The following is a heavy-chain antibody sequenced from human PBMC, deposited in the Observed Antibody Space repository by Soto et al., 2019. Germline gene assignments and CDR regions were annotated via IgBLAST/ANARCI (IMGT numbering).Heavy chain of an antibody. J-gene: IGHJ3*02. D-gene: IGHD3-10*01. CDR1: GFTFSSYG. CDR2: IWYDGSNK. CDR3: ARGVVRGVIIRGVDAFDI. V-gene: IGHV3-33*01. Sequence: PGGSLRLSCAASGFTFSSYGMHWVRQAPGKGLEWVAVIWYDGSNKYYADSVKGRFTISRDNSKNTLYLQMNSLRAEDTAVYYCARGVVRGVIIRGVDAFDIWGQGTMVTVSS.